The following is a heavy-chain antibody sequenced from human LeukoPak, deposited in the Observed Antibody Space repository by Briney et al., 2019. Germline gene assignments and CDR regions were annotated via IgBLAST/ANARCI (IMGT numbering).Heavy chain of an antibody. CDR1: GGTFSSYA. V-gene: IGHV1-69*05. CDR3: ASRIAYHYDSSGYYPY. CDR2: IIPIFGTA. J-gene: IGHJ4*02. Sequence: ASVKVSXKASGGTFSSYAISWMRQAPGQGLEWMGRIIPIFGTANYAQKFQGRVTITTDESTSTAYMELSSLRSEDTAVYYCASRIAYHYDSSGYYPYWGQGTLVTVSS. D-gene: IGHD3-22*01.